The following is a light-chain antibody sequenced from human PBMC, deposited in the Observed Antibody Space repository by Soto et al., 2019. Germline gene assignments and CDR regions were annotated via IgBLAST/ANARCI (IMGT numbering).Light chain of an antibody. CDR3: AACDDSLNGLWV. CDR2: YNN. CDR1: RSNIGSNT. J-gene: IGLJ3*02. Sequence: QPVLTQPPSASGTPGQRVTISCYGSRSNIGSNTVNWYQQFPGTAPKLLIYYNNQRPSGVPDRFSGSKSGTSASLAISGLQSEDEADYYCAACDDSLNGLWVFGGGTQLTVL. V-gene: IGLV1-44*01.